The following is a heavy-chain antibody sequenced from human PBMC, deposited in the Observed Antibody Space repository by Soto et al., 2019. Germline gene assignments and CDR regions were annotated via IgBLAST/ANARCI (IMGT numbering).Heavy chain of an antibody. CDR1: GGSFNGYY. D-gene: IGHD3-10*01. V-gene: IGHV4-34*01. J-gene: IGHJ6*02. CDR3: ARAIRTMVRGAVSYYYYYGMDV. CDR2: INHSGST. Sequence: SETLSLTCAVYGGSFNGYYWSWIRQPPGKGLEWVGEINHSGSTNYNPSLKSRVTISVDTSKNQFSLKLSSVTAADTAVYYCARAIRTMVRGAVSYYYYYGMDVWGQGTTVTVSS.